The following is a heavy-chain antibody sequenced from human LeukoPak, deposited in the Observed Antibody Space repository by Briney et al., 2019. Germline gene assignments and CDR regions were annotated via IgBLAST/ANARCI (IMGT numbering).Heavy chain of an antibody. J-gene: IGHJ3*02. D-gene: IGHD4-17*01. V-gene: IGHV3-30*18. CDR2: ISYDGSNK. CDR3: AKRGPYGDYDAFDI. CDR1: GFTFSSYG. Sequence: PGGSLRLSCAASGFTFSSYGMHWVRQAPGKGLEWVAVISYDGSNKYYADSVKGRFTISRDNSKNTLYLQMNSLRAGDTAVYYCAKRGPYGDYDAFDIWGQGTMVTVSS.